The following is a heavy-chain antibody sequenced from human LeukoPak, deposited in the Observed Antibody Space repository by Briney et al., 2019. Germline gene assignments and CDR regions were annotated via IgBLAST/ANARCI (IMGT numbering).Heavy chain of an antibody. CDR1: GFTFDDYA. J-gene: IGHJ4*02. CDR2: NSWNSGSI. Sequence: PGGSLRLSCAASGFTFDDYAMHWVRQAPGKGLEGVSGNSWNSGSIGYADSVKGRFTIPRDNAKNSLYLQMNSLRAEDMALYYCAKDSEYSSSSGFDYWGQGTLVTVSS. V-gene: IGHV3-9*03. D-gene: IGHD6-6*01. CDR3: AKDSEYSSSSGFDY.